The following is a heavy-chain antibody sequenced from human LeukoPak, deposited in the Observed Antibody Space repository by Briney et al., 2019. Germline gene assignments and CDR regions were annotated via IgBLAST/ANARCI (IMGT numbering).Heavy chain of an antibody. CDR3: VKGRISEDGLDF. J-gene: IGHJ4*02. D-gene: IGHD6-13*01. Sequence: QTGGSLRLSCAASGFTFSRSAMTWVRQTPGKGLDWVSSISSSGNTYYADSVKGRFTISRDNSKNTLYLQMNSLRAEDTAVYYCVKGRISEDGLDFWGQGTLVTVSS. CDR2: ISSSGNT. CDR1: GFTFSRSA. V-gene: IGHV3-23*01.